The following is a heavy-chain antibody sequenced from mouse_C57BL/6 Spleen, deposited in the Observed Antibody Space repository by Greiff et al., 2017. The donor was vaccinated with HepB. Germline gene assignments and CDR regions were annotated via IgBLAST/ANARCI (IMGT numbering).Heavy chain of an antibody. Sequence: EVQRVESGGGLVKPGGSLKLSCAASGFTFSDYGMHWVRQAPEKGLEWVAYISSGSSTIYYADTVKGRFTISRDNAKNTLFLQMTSLRSEDTAMYYCARPSYGSSLYAMDYWGQGTSVTVAS. J-gene: IGHJ4*01. CDR2: ISSGSSTI. V-gene: IGHV5-17*01. CDR1: GFTFSDYG. CDR3: ARPSYGSSLYAMDY. D-gene: IGHD1-1*01.